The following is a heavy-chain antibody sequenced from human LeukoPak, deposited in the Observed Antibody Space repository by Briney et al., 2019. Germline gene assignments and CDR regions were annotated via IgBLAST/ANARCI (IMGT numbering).Heavy chain of an antibody. CDR3: ARPYPSSYEMAGTDY. V-gene: IGHV1-2*02. J-gene: IGHJ4*02. D-gene: IGHD6-19*01. CDR2: INTINGGT. Sequence: ASVKVSCKASGYTFIGYYMHLVRQAPGQGLEWMGWINTINGGTKYAQKFQDRVTMTRDTSITTAYMELSSLRSDDTAVYYCARPYPSSYEMAGTDYWGQGTLVTVSS. CDR1: GYTFIGYY.